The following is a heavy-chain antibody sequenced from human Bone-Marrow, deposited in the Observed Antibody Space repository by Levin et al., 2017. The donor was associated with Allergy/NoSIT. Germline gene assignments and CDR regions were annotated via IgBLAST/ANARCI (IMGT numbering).Heavy chain of an antibody. V-gene: IGHV4-59*01. D-gene: IGHD6-13*01. J-gene: IGHJ5*02. CDR3: ARDRTHIAAAGSFLWFDP. CDR1: GGSIRSYY. Sequence: SQTLSLTCTVSGGSIRSYYWSWIRQPPGKGLEWIGYIYYSGSTNYNPSLKSRVTISVDTSKNQFSLKLSSVTAADTAVYYCARDRTHIAAAGSFLWFDPWGQGTLVTVSS. CDR2: IYYSGST.